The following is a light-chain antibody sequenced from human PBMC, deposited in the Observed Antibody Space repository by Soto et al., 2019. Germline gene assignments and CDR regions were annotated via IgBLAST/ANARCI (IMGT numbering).Light chain of an antibody. J-gene: IGKJ1*01. Sequence: DIQMTQSPSTLSASVADRVTITCRASQSISHWLAWYQQKPGKAPKLLIYKASSLESGVPSRFSAFASGTELTLTITSLRPDDLPTNSCQQCTAYSGGTFGQGAKVEIK. CDR2: KAS. CDR3: QQCTAYSGGT. CDR1: QSISHW. V-gene: IGKV1-5*03.